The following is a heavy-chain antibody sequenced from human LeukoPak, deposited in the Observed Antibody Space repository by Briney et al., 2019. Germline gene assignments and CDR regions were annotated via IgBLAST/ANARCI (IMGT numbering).Heavy chain of an antibody. CDR3: AREGGIAAAGLDY. Sequence: SETLSLTCTVSGGSISSSSYYWSWIRQPPGKGLEWIGYIYYSGSTNYNPSLKSRVTISVDTSKNQFSLKLSSVTAADTAVYYCAREGGIAAAGLDYWGQGTLVTVSS. J-gene: IGHJ4*02. CDR2: IYYSGST. D-gene: IGHD6-13*01. CDR1: GGSISSSSYY. V-gene: IGHV4-61*01.